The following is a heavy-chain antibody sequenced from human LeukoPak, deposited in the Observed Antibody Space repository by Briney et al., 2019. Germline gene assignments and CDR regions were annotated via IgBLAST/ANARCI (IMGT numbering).Heavy chain of an antibody. CDR3: ARWRIVGAPGGSDAFDI. CDR1: GYTFTGYY. J-gene: IGHJ3*02. D-gene: IGHD1-26*01. CDR2: INPNSGGT. Sequence: GASVKVSCKASGYTFTGYYMHWVRQAPGQGLEWMGRINPNSGGTNYAQKLQGRVTMTRDTSISTAYMELSRLRSDDTAVYYCARWRIVGAPGGSDAFDIWGQGTMVTVSS. V-gene: IGHV1-2*06.